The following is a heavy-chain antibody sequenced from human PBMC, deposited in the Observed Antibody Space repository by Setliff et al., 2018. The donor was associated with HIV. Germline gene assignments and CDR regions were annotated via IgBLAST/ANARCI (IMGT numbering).Heavy chain of an antibody. J-gene: IGHJ6*03. CDR1: GGSISSSHDF. Sequence: NPSETLSLTCTVSGGSISSSHDFWNWIRQPPGKGLEWIGAISYGGITYYNPSLTSRVTISVDTSKNQFSLKVTSVTAADTAVYYCAGVNPDGWLHHYTDVWGKGTTVTVSS. CDR3: AGVNPDGWLHHYTDV. CDR2: ISYGGIT. V-gene: IGHV4-39*07. D-gene: IGHD2-15*01.